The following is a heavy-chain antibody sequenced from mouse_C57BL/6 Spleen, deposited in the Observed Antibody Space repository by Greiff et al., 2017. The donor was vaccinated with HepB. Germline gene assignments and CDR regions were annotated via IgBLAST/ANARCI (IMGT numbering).Heavy chain of an antibody. CDR1: GFTFSDYY. Sequence: EVKLMESGGGLVQPGGSLKLSCAASGFTFSDYYMYWVRQTPEKRLEWVAYISNGGGSTYYPDTVKGRFTISRDNAKNTLYLQMSRLKSEDTAMYYCARGGGYDGAWFAYWGQGTLVTVSA. V-gene: IGHV5-12*01. J-gene: IGHJ3*01. CDR3: ARGGGYDGAWFAY. CDR2: ISNGGGST. D-gene: IGHD2-2*01.